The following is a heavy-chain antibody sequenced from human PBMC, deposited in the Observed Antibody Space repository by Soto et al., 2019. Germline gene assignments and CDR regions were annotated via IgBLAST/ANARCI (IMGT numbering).Heavy chain of an antibody. CDR1: GVSLSRYS. V-gene: IGHV4-59*01. J-gene: IGHJ4*02. D-gene: IGHD3-22*01. CDR3: ARVDSSGSYFDS. CDR2: IYYTGST. Sequence: ERLCRNGAVLGVSLSRYSWSWIRQPPGKGLEWIAYIYYTGSTNYNPSLKSRVTLSADTSKNQFSLKLSSVTAADTAMYYCARVDSSGSYFDSWGQGTLVTVS.